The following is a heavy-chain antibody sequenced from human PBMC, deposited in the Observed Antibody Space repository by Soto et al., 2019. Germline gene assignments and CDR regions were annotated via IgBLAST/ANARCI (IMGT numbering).Heavy chain of an antibody. CDR2: ISYSGTT. D-gene: IGHD5-18*01. Sequence: QVQVQESGPGLVNPSQTLSLTCTVSGDSISSNNDYWSWIRQPPGEGLEWIGFISYSGTTSYSPSLKSRVAISLDTSKNQFSLSLSSVTAADTAVYYCARGRGYSYGLDPWGQGTLVTVSS. CDR1: GDSISSNNDY. V-gene: IGHV4-30-4*01. J-gene: IGHJ5*02. CDR3: ARGRGYSYGLDP.